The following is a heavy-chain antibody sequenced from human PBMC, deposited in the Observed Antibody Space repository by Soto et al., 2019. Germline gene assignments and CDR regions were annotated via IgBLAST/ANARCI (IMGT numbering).Heavy chain of an antibody. Sequence: QVQLQESGPGLVKPSGTLSLTCAVSGGSISSSNWWSWVRQPPGKGLEWIGEIYHSGSTNYNPSLKSRVTRSVDKSKNQFSLKLSSVTAADTAVYYCARREYYYDSSGLDPFQHWGQGTLITVSS. D-gene: IGHD3-22*01. V-gene: IGHV4-4*02. J-gene: IGHJ1*01. CDR1: GGSISSSNW. CDR3: ARREYYYDSSGLDPFQH. CDR2: IYHSGST.